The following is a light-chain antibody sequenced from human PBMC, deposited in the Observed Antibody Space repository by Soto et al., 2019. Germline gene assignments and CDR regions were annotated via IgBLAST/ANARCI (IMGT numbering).Light chain of an antibody. J-gene: IGKJ1*01. CDR2: KAS. CDR1: HSVNSW. CDR3: QQYNVYSWT. V-gene: IGKV1-5*03. Sequence: DIQMTQSPSSLSASVGDRVTITCRASHSVNSWLAWYQQKPGKAPKLLIYKASTLQIGVPSRFSGSGAGTDYTLTISSLQRAESATYFCQQYNVYSWTFGQGTKVEIK.